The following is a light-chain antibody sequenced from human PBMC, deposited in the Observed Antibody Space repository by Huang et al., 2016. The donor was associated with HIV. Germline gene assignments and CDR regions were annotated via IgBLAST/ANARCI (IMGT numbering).Light chain of an antibody. CDR3: QQYGSSPPYT. V-gene: IGKV3-20*01. CDR1: QSISSTF. J-gene: IGKJ2*01. Sequence: EIVLTQSPGTLSLSPGERATLSCRASQSISSTFVAWYQQKPGQAPRLRLYGASSRATGIPDRFGGSGSGTDFTLTISRLEPEDFAVYYCQQYGSSPPYTFGQGTKLEIK. CDR2: GAS.